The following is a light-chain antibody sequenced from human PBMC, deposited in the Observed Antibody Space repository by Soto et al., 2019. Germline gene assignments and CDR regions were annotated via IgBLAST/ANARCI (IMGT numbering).Light chain of an antibody. CDR2: STS. CDR1: TGAVTSAYF. CDR3: LLYYGGARV. J-gene: IGLJ2*01. Sequence: QAVVTQEPSLTVSPGGTVTLTCASSTGAVTSAYFPNWFQQKPGQTPRPLTYSTSNKHSWTPARFSGSLLGGKAALTLSGVQPEDEAEYYCLLYYGGARVFGGGTKLTVL. V-gene: IGLV7-43*01.